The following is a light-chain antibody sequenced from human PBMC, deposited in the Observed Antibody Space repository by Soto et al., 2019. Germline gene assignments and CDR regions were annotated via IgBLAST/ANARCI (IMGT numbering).Light chain of an antibody. CDR1: QSIANY. CDR3: QQYEYLPLT. J-gene: IGKJ4*01. CDR2: DAS. Sequence: VQMTQSSSSLSASVGDRVIITCRANQSIANYLNWFQQKPGKAPKLLISDASHLEMGAPSRFSGSGSGTDFVLTISGLQSEDFATYYCQQYEYLPLTFXGGTKADIK. V-gene: IGKV1-33*01.